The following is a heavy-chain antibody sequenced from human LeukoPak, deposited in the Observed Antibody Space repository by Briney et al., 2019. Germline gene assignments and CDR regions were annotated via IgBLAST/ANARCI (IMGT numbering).Heavy chain of an antibody. CDR2: TYYRSKWST. CDR3: ARSTGPIDY. Sequence: KTSQTLSLTCAISGDSVSSNSAAWNWIRQSPSRGLEWLGRTYYRSKWSTYYAVSVKSRISINRDTSKNQISLQLNSVTPEDTAVYYCARSTGPIDYWGQGTLVTVSS. J-gene: IGHJ4*02. V-gene: IGHV6-1*01. D-gene: IGHD1-1*01. CDR1: GDSVSSNSAA.